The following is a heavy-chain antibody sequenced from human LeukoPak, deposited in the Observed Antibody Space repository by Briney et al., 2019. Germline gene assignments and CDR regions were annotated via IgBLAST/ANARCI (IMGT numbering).Heavy chain of an antibody. D-gene: IGHD5-12*01. CDR3: TAYDPSDYYGMDV. CDR2: IRSKAYGGTT. V-gene: IGHV3-49*04. J-gene: IGHJ6*02. CDR1: GFTLGDYA. Sequence: GGSLRLSCTASGFTLGDYAMTWVRQAAGKGLEWVGFIRSKAYGGTTEFAASVKGRFIISRDDSKSIAYMQMNSLKTEDTAVYYCTAYDPSDYYGMDVWGRGTTVNVS.